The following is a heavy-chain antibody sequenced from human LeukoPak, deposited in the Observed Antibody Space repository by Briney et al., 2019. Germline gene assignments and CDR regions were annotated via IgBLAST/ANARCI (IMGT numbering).Heavy chain of an antibody. V-gene: IGHV3-21*05. D-gene: IGHD2-8*01. CDR2: ISGSGGHI. Sequence: GGSLRLSCAASGFTFSSYSMNWVRQAPGKGLEWISYISGSGGHIYYADSVKGRFTTSRDNAKNLLYLQMNSLRVEDTAVYYCAIELGLMYIVQPPDAPDDDGFDIWGKGTMVTVSS. CDR3: AIELGLMYIVQPPDAPDDDGFDI. J-gene: IGHJ3*02. CDR1: GFTFSSYS.